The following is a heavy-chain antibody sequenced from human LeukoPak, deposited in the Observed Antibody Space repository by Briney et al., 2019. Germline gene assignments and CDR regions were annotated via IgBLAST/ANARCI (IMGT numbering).Heavy chain of an antibody. D-gene: IGHD3-10*01. V-gene: IGHV1-2*02. J-gene: IGHJ4*02. Sequence: VSVNVSRKASGYTFTGYYMHWVRQAPGQGLEWMGWINPNSGGTNYAQKFQGRVTMTRDTSISTAYMELNRLRSDDTAVYYCARDRDYGSGIFDYWGQGTLVTVSS. CDR2: INPNSGGT. CDR1: GYTFTGYY. CDR3: ARDRDYGSGIFDY.